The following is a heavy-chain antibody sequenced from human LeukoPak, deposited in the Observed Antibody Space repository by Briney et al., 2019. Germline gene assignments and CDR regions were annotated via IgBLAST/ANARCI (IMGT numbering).Heavy chain of an antibody. CDR3: AREIAVAGLSS. V-gene: IGHV3-23*01. D-gene: IGHD6-19*01. CDR1: GFTFSSYA. J-gene: IGHJ4*02. CDR2: ISGSGGST. Sequence: GGSLRLSCAASGFTFSSYAMSWVRQAPGKGLEWVSAISGSGGSTYYADPVKGRFTISRDNAKNSLYLQMNSLRAEDTAVYYCAREIAVAGLSSRGQGTLVTVSS.